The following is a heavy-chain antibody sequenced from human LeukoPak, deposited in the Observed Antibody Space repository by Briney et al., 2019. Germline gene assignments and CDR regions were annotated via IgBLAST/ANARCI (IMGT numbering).Heavy chain of an antibody. CDR3: ASWVGRDY. CDR1: GFSISTYW. CDR2: IKQDGSEE. Sequence: GGSLRLSCAASGFSISTYWMTWVRQAPEKGLEWVANIKQDGSEEYYVDSVKGRFTVSRDNAKNSLYLQMNSLRAEDTAVYYCASWVGRDYWGQGTLVTVSS. D-gene: IGHD2-15*01. J-gene: IGHJ4*02. V-gene: IGHV3-7*01.